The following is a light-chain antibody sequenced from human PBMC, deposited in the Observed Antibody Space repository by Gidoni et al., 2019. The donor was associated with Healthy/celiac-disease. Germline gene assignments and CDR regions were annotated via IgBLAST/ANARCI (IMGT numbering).Light chain of an antibody. CDR3: QQRSNWPPFT. CDR1: QSVSSY. CDR2: DAS. J-gene: IGKJ4*01. V-gene: IGKV3-11*01. Sequence: EIGLTQSPATLSLSPGERATLSCRASQSVSSYLDWYQQKPGQAPRLLIYDASNRATGIPARFSGSGSGTDFTLTIRSLEPEDFAVYYCQQRSNWPPFTFGGGTKVEIK.